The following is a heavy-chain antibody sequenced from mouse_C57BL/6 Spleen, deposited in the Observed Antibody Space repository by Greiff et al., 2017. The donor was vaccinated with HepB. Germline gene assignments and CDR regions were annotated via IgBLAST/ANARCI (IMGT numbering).Heavy chain of an antibody. J-gene: IGHJ2*01. V-gene: IGHV1-53*01. D-gene: IGHD2-3*01. CDR3: AIGVGYYLFFDY. CDR2: INPSNGGT. CDR1: GYTFTSYW. Sequence: QVQLQQPGTELVKPGASVKLSCKASGYTFTSYWMHWVKQRPGQGLEWIGNINPSNGGTNYNEKFKSKATLTVDKSSNTAQMQLSSLTSEDSAVYDCAIGVGYYLFFDYWGQGTTLTVSS.